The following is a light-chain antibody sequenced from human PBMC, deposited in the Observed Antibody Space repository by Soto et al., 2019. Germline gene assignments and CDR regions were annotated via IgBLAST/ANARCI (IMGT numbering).Light chain of an antibody. CDR1: SSDVGGYND. CDR2: AVS. Sequence: QSALTQPDSVSGSPGQSVTISCTGTSSDVGGYNDVSWFQHHPGKAPKLLIYAVSDRPSGVSNRFSGSKSGNTASLTISGLQAEDEADYYCNSYTSSSTLLSVFGTGTKLTVL. CDR3: NSYTSSSTLLSV. V-gene: IGLV2-14*03. J-gene: IGLJ1*01.